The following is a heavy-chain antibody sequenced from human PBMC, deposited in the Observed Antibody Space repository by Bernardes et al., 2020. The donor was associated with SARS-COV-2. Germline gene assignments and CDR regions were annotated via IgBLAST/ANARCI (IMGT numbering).Heavy chain of an antibody. V-gene: IGHV4-59*01. CDR3: ARGVGSGWYYYYYGMDV. J-gene: IGHJ6*02. CDR2: IYYSGST. D-gene: IGHD6-19*01. CDR1: GGAISSYY. Sequence: SETLSLTCTVSGGAISSYYWSWIRQRPGKGLEWIGYIYYSGSTNYNPSLKSRVTISVDTTKNQLSLKLSSVTAADTAVYYGARGVGSGWYYYYYGMDVWGQGTTVTGSS.